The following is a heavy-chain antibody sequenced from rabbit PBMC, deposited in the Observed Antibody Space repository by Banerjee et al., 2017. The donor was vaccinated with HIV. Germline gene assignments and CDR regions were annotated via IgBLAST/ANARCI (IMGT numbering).Heavy chain of an antibody. CDR1: GLDFSSYS. V-gene: IGHV1S45*01. Sequence: QEQLVESGGGLVQPGGFLKLSCKASGLDFSSYSMSWVRQAPGKGLEWIAYIYPAFGITNFASWVKGRFTISKASSTTVTLQMTSLTAADMATYFCASGDGYWGTRLDLWGPGTLVTVS. CDR2: IYPAFGIT. CDR3: ASGDGYWGTRLDL. J-gene: IGHJ3*01. D-gene: IGHD1-1*01.